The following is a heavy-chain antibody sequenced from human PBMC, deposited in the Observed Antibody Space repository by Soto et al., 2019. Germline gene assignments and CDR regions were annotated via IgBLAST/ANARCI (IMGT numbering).Heavy chain of an antibody. J-gene: IGHJ4*02. Sequence: EVQLVESGGGLIQPGGSLRLSCAVSGFTVSNNYMSWVRQAPGKGLEGVSVIYSGGYTAYGDSVKGRFTISRDNSKNNPYLKKKALGAADRAWFSGARRRGGGGYWGQGTLVTVSS. V-gene: IGHV3-53*01. CDR1: GFTVSNNY. D-gene: IGHD3-10*01. CDR3: ARRRGGGGY. CDR2: IYSGGYT.